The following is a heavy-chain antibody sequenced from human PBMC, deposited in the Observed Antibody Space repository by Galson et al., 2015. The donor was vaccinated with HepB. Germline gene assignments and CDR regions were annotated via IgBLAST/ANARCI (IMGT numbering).Heavy chain of an antibody. Sequence: SLRLSCAASGFTFSSYAMSWVRQAPGKGLGWVSAISGSGGSTYYADSVKGRFTISRDNSKNTLYLQMNSLRAEDTAFYYCARHFGAALANNWFDPWGQGTLVTVSS. J-gene: IGHJ5*02. CDR2: ISGSGGST. V-gene: IGHV3-23*01. D-gene: IGHD4/OR15-4a*01. CDR3: ARHFGAALANNWFDP. CDR1: GFTFSSYA.